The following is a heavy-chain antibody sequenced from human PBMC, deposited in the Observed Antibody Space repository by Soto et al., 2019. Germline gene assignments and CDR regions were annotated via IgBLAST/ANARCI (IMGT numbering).Heavy chain of an antibody. CDR3: ARDRGYYGSGTPF. CDR2: ISYDGSNK. Sequence: GGSLRLSCAASGFTFSTYPVHWVRQAPGKGLEWVAVISYDGSNKYYADSVKGRFTISRDNSKNTVYLQMNSLRAEDTAVYYCARDRGYYGSGTPFWGQGTLVTVSS. D-gene: IGHD3-10*01. V-gene: IGHV3-30-3*01. CDR1: GFTFSTYP. J-gene: IGHJ4*02.